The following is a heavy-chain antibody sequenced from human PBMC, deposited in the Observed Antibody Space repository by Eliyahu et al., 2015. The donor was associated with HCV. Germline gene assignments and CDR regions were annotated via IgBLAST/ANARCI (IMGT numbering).Heavy chain of an antibody. CDR3: ARPKLYCTNGVCYDNWFDP. CDR1: GGSIXSSSXY. Sequence: QLQLQESGPGLVKPSETLSLTCTVSGGSIXSSSXYWGXXRQPPGKGLEWIGSIYYSGSTYYNPSLKSRVTISVDTSKNQFSLKLSSVTAADTAVYYCARPKLYCTNGVCYDNWFDPWGQGTLVTVSS. V-gene: IGHV4-39*01. D-gene: IGHD2-8*01. J-gene: IGHJ5*02. CDR2: IYYSGST.